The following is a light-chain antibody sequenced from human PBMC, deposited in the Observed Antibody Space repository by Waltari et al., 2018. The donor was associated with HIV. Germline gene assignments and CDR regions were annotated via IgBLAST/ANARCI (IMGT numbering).Light chain of an antibody. CDR1: QVISSN. V-gene: IGKV1-9*01. CDR2: AAS. J-gene: IGKJ3*01. Sequence: DIQLTQFPSFMSASVGDRVTITCRASQVISSNLAWYQQKPGQAPTLLIYAASSLPSGVPSRFSGSGSGTEFTLTIRSLQPEDFATYYCQHLNSYPPFTFGPGTTVD. CDR3: QHLNSYPPFT.